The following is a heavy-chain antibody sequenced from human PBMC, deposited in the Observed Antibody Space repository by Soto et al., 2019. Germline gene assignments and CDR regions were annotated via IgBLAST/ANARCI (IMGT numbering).Heavy chain of an antibody. CDR2: ISGSGGST. CDR1: GFTFSSYA. J-gene: IGHJ4*02. D-gene: IGHD2-15*01. CDR3: AKRRVVPLHYFDY. V-gene: IGHV3-23*01. Sequence: PGGSLRLSCAASGFTFSSYAMSWVRHAPGKGLEWVSAISGSGGSTYYADSVKGRFTISRDNSKNTLYLQMNSLRAEDTAVYYCAKRRVVPLHYFDYWGQGTLVTVSS.